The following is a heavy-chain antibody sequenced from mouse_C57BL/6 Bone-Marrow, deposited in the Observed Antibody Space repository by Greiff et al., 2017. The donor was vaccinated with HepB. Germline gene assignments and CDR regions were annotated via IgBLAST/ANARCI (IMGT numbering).Heavy chain of an antibody. CDR3: ARRDSSGDVGFAY. D-gene: IGHD3-2*02. J-gene: IGHJ3*01. V-gene: IGHV1-67*01. CDR2: ISTYYGDA. CDR1: GYTFTDYA. Sequence: VHLVESGPELVRPGVSVKISCKGSGYTFTDYAMHWVKQSHAKSLEWIGVISTYYGDASYNQKFKDKATMTVDKSSSTAYMELARLTSEDSAVYYCARRDSSGDVGFAYWGQGTLVTVSA.